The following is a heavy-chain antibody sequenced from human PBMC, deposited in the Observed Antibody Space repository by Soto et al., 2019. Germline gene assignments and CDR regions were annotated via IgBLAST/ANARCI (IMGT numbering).Heavy chain of an antibody. CDR3: ARDLVPGYTGFSDY. Sequence: GASVKVSCKASGYTFTRYGISWVRPAPGQGLEWMGWISAYNGNTNYAQKLQGRVTMTTDTSTSTAYMELRSLTSDDTAVYYCARDLVPGYTGFSDYWGQGTLVTVSS. V-gene: IGHV1-18*01. D-gene: IGHD5-12*01. CDR1: GYTFTRYG. CDR2: ISAYNGNT. J-gene: IGHJ4*02.